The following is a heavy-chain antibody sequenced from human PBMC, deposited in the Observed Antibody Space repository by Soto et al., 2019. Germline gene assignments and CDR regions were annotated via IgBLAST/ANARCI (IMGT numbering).Heavy chain of an antibody. CDR3: TKGYGASHSPFDS. J-gene: IGHJ4*02. V-gene: IGHV3-23*01. D-gene: IGHD5-12*01. Sequence: EVQLLESGGGLAQPGGSLRLSCAASGFTFRSYAMSWVRQAPGKGPESVSGISGSGDRAYHANSVKGGFTISRNNSKNPLYRQVTSRRAEDTAVYSCTKGYGASHSPFDSWGQGTQVTVSS. CDR1: GFTFRSYA. CDR2: ISGSGDRA.